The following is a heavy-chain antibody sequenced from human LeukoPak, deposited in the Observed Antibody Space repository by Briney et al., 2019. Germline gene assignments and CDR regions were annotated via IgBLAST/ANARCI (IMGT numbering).Heavy chain of an antibody. D-gene: IGHD7-27*01. V-gene: IGHV3-48*01. CDR2: ISSSSSTI. CDR1: GFTFSSYS. Sequence: GGSLRLSCAASGFTFSSYSMNWVRQAPGKGLEWVSYISSSSSTIYYADSVRGRFTISRDNAKNSLHLQMNSLRGEDTAVYYCARKTGGSLDIWGQGTMVTVSS. J-gene: IGHJ3*02. CDR3: ARKTGGSLDI.